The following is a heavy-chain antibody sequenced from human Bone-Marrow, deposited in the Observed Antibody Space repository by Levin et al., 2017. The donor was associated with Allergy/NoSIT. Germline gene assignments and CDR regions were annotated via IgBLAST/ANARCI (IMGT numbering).Heavy chain of an antibody. CDR3: ARQQIWEGGGGYYLDY. Sequence: KTGGSLRLSCAASGFTFSSYSINWVRQAPGKGLEWVSSISGSTTYTYYADSLKGRFTISRDNAKNSVHLQMNSLRAEDTAVYYCARQQIWEGGGGYYLDYWGQGNLVIVSS. J-gene: IGHJ4*02. CDR2: ISGSTTYT. CDR1: GFTFSSYS. V-gene: IGHV3-21*01. D-gene: IGHD2-21*01.